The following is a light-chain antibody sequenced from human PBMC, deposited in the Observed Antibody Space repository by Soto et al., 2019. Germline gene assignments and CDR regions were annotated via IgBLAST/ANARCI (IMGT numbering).Light chain of an antibody. V-gene: IGLV4-69*01. Sequence: QLVLTQSPSASASLGASVKLTCTLSSGHSSYAIAWHQQQPEKGPRYLMKLDSDGSHTKGDAIPDRLSGSSSGAERYLTISSLQSEGEADYYCQTWGTGSHVVFGGGTKLTVL. CDR2: LDSDGSH. CDR3: QTWGTGSHVV. J-gene: IGLJ2*01. CDR1: SGHSSYA.